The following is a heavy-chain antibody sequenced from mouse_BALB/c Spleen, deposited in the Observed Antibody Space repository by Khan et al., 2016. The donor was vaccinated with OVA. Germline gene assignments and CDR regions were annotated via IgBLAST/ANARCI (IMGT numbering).Heavy chain of an antibody. D-gene: IGHD1-1*01. J-gene: IGHJ3*01. CDR3: VRNVIIRVGAFAY. V-gene: IGHV1-18*01. Sequence: VQLQQSGPDLVKPGASVKISCKTSGYSFTGYYIHWVKQSQGKSLEWIGRVNPNNGGTTYNQKFKGKAILTVEKSSSTAYMELRSLTSEDSAVFYCVRNVIIRVGAFAYWGQGTLVTVS. CDR1: GYSFTGYY. CDR2: VNPNNGGT.